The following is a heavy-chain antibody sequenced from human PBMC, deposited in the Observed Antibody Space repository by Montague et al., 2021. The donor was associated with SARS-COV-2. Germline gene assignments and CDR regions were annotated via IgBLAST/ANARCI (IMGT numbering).Heavy chain of an antibody. CDR2: KYYSGST. Sequence: SETLSLTCTVSGASISSRSCYWGWIRQPPGKGLEWIGFKYYSGSTYYNPTLKSRVTISVDTSKNQFSLKLSSVTAADTAVYYCATLSSSITIFGVVQGYYFDDWGQGTLVTVSS. D-gene: IGHD3-3*01. CDR1: GASISSRSCY. J-gene: IGHJ4*02. CDR3: ATLSSSITIFGVVQGYYFDD. V-gene: IGHV4-39*01.